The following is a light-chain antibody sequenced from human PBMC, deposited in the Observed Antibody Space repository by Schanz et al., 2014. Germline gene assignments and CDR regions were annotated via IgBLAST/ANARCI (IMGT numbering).Light chain of an antibody. CDR3: CSYAGSSTLV. J-gene: IGLJ2*01. CDR2: DVS. V-gene: IGLV2-14*03. CDR1: SSDVGGYNY. Sequence: QSALTQPASVSGSPGQSITISCTGTSSDVGGYNYVSWYQQYRGKAPKLMISDVSNRPSGVSNRFSASKSGNTASLTISGLQAEDEADYYCCSYAGSSTLVFGGGTKVTVL.